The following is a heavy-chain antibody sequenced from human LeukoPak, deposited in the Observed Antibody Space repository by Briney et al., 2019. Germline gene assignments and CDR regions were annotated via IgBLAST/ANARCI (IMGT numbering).Heavy chain of an antibody. CDR3: VRSLVGTTDY. D-gene: IGHD1-26*01. V-gene: IGHV3-74*01. CDR1: GFTFSYSW. CDR2: INTDGSVT. J-gene: IGHJ4*02. Sequence: GGSLRLSCAASGFTFSYSWMHWVRQAPGKGLVWVSRINTDGSVTTYADSVKGRFTISRDNAKNTLFLQMNSLRVEDTALYYCVRSLVGTTDYWGQGTLVTVSS.